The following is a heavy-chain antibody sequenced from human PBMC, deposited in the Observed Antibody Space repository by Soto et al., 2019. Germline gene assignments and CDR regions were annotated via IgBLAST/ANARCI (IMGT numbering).Heavy chain of an antibody. J-gene: IGHJ6*02. Sequence: QVQLVQSGAEVKKPGSSVKVSCKASGGTFSSYTISWERQAPGQGLEWMGRIIPILNIANYAQKFQGRVTITADKSTSTAYMELSSLRSEDTAVYYCARFRGSYGLDVWGQGTTVTVSS. D-gene: IGHD3-10*01. CDR1: GGTFSSYT. CDR3: ARFRGSYGLDV. CDR2: IIPILNIA. V-gene: IGHV1-69*02.